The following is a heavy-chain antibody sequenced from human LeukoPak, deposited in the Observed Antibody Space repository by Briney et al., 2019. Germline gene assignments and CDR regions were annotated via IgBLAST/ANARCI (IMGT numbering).Heavy chain of an antibody. D-gene: IGHD4-11*01. CDR3: ARSGGLQKFDY. CDR1: EFTFSNYA. CDR2: ISYDGNTI. J-gene: IGHJ4*02. Sequence: SGGSLRLSCAASEFTFSNYAVHWVRQAPGKGLQWVAVISYDGNTIHYADSVKGRFTISRDTSKNTLYLQVNSLRTEDTAVYYCARSGGLQKFDYWGQGTLVTVSS. V-gene: IGHV3-30-3*01.